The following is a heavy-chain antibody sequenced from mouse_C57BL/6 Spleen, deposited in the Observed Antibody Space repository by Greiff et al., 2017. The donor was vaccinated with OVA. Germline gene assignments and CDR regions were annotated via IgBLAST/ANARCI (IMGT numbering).Heavy chain of an antibody. J-gene: IGHJ4*01. Sequence: EVKLVESGPGLVKPSQSLSLTCSVTGYSITSGYYWNWIRQFPGNKLEWMGYISYDGSNNYNPSLKNRISITRDTSKNQFFLKLNSVTTEDTATYYCARARLRRDYYAMDYWGQGTSVTVSS. CDR1: GYSITSGYY. CDR3: ARARLRRDYYAMDY. D-gene: IGHD2-4*01. CDR2: ISYDGSN. V-gene: IGHV3-6*01.